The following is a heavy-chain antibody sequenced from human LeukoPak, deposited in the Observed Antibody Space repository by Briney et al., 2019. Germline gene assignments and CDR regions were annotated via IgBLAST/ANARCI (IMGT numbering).Heavy chain of an antibody. CDR2: IYYSGST. CDR1: GGSITGYY. J-gene: IGHJ5*02. CDR3: ARLAAYDTNVYYSVP. D-gene: IGHD3-22*01. Sequence: SETLSLTCTVSGGSITGYYWSWIRQPPGKGLEWIGYIYYSGSTNYNPSLKSRVTISLDTSKNQFSLKLSSVTAADTAVYYCARLAAYDTNVYYSVPGGQEPLVPVP. V-gene: IGHV4-59*08.